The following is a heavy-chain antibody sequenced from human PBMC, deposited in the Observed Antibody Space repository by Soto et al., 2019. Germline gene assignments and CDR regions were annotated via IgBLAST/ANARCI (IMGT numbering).Heavy chain of an antibody. CDR3: ASLDSSGYLRPDY. CDR2: ISPNSGAT. D-gene: IGHD3-22*01. Sequence: ASVKVSCKASGYTFTAYYMHWVRQAPGQGLEWMGWISPNSGATKYAQKFQGSVTMTTDTSITTAYMELSSLRSDDTAVYYCASLDSSGYLRPDYWGQGTLVTVSS. V-gene: IGHV1-2*02. CDR1: GYTFTAYY. J-gene: IGHJ4*02.